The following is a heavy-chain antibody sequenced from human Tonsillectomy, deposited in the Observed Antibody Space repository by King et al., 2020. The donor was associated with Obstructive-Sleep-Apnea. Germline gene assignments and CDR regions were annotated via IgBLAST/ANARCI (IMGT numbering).Heavy chain of an antibody. J-gene: IGHJ4*02. V-gene: IGHV4-59*01. CDR1: GGSISSYY. CDR3: ARGSQRWLQPSHSFDY. D-gene: IGHD5-24*01. CDR2: IYYSGST. Sequence: QLQESGPGLVKPSETLSLTCTVSGGSISSYYWSWIRQPPGKGLEWIGYIYYSGSTNYNPSLKSRVTITVATSKNPFSLKLRSVTAADTAVYYCARGSQRWLQPSHSFDYWGQGTLVTVSS.